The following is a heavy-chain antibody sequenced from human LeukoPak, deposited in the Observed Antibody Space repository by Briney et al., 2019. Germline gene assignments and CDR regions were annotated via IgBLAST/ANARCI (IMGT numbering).Heavy chain of an antibody. CDR3: ARDRMDCSGGSCRPNWFDP. D-gene: IGHD2-15*01. J-gene: IGHJ5*02. Sequence: ASVKVTCKASGYTFTGYYMHWVRQAPGRGLEWMGWINPNSGGTNYAQKFQGRVTMTRDTSISTAYMELSRLRSDDTAVYYCARDRMDCSGGSCRPNWFDPWGQGTLVTVSS. CDR2: INPNSGGT. CDR1: GYTFTGYY. V-gene: IGHV1-2*02.